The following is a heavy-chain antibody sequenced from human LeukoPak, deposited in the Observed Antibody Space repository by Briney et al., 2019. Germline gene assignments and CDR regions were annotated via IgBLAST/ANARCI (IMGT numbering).Heavy chain of an antibody. CDR3: AVYCSSTSCYPKFDY. CDR2: ISGSGGSP. D-gene: IGHD2-2*01. J-gene: IGHJ4*02. Sequence: PGGSLRLSCAASGFTFSSYAMSWVRQAPGKGLEWVSAISGSGGSPYYADSVKGRFTISRDNSKNTLYLQMTSLRAEDTAVYYCAVYCSSTSCYPKFDYWGQGTLVTVSS. V-gene: IGHV3-23*01. CDR1: GFTFSSYA.